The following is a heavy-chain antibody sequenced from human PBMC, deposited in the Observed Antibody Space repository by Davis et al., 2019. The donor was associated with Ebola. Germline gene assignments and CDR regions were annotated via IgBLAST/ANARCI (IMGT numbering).Heavy chain of an antibody. V-gene: IGHV3-21*01. Sequence: PGGSLRLSCTASGFNVSGNYMNWFRQAPGKGLEWVSSISSNSRATYYADSLKGRFTISRDTSKNTLYIQMNNLRVEDTAVYYCVRHYSTVWYHYDYFDYWGQGILLTVSS. D-gene: IGHD6-19*01. CDR2: ISSNSRAT. J-gene: IGHJ4*02. CDR3: VRHYSTVWYHYDYFDY. CDR1: GFNVSGNY.